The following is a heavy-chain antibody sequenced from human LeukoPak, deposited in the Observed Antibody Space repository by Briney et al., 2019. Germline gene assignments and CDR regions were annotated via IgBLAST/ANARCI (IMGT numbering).Heavy chain of an antibody. CDR3: AIPNDY. V-gene: IGHV3-48*01. Sequence: PGRSLRLSCAASGFTFSNYNMKWVRQAPGKGLEWVAYISSSSSTIYYADSVKGRFTISRDNAKNSLYLQMNSLRAEDTAVYYCAIPNDYWGQGTLVTVSS. CDR1: GFTFSNYN. CDR2: ISSSSSTI. J-gene: IGHJ4*02.